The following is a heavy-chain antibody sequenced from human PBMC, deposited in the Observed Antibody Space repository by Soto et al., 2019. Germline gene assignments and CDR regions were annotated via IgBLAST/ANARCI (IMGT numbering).Heavy chain of an antibody. D-gene: IGHD6-6*01. CDR1: GGSICSYY. V-gene: IGHV4-59*01. CDR3: ARVGGYSSSHASDYYYYYGMDV. J-gene: IGHJ6*02. CDR2: IYYSGST. Sequence: SETLSLTCTVSGGSICSYYWSWIRQPPGKGLEWIGYIYYSGSTNYNPSLKSRVTISVDTSKNQFSLKLSSVTAADTAVYYCARVGGYSSSHASDYYYYYGMDVWGQGTTVTVSS.